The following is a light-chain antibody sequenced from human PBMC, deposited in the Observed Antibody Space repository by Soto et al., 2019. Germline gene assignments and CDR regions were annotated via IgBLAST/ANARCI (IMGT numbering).Light chain of an antibody. CDR3: QQYYSTPQT. CDR2: WAS. Sequence: DIVMTQSPDSLAVSLGERATTNCKSSQSILYISNNKNYLAWYQQKPGQPPKLLIYWASTRESGVPDRFSGSGSGTDFTLTISSLQAEDVAVYYCQQYYSTPQTFGQGTKVDIK. J-gene: IGKJ1*01. V-gene: IGKV4-1*01. CDR1: QSILYISNNKNY.